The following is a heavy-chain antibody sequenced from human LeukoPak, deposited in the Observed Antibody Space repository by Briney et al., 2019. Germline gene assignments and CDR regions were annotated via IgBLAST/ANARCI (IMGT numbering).Heavy chain of an antibody. CDR3: ASRMVRGVKPTMDV. D-gene: IGHD3-10*01. Sequence: PSETLSLTCTVSGGSISSGDYYWSWLRQPPGKGLEWIGYIYYSGSTYYNPSLKSRVTISVDTSKNQFSLKLSSVTAADTAVYYCASRMVRGVKPTMDVWGKGTTVTVSS. CDR1: GGSISSGDYY. J-gene: IGHJ6*04. CDR2: IYYSGST. V-gene: IGHV4-30-4*01.